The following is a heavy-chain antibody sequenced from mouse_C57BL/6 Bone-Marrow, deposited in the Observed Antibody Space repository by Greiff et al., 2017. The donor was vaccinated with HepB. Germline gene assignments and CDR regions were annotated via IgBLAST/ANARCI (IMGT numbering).Heavy chain of an antibody. D-gene: IGHD3-3*01. J-gene: IGHJ3*01. Sequence: EVQLVESGGGLVKPGGSLKLSCAASGFTFSSYAMSWVRQTPEKRLEWVATISDGGSYTYYPDNVKGRFTISRDNAKNNLYLQMSHLKSEDTAMYDCARGGDGAYWGQGTLVTVSA. CDR3: ARGGDGAY. V-gene: IGHV5-4*01. CDR1: GFTFSSYA. CDR2: ISDGGSYT.